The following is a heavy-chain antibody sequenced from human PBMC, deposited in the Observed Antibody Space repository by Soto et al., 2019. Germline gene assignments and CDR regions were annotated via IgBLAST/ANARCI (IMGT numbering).Heavy chain of an antibody. J-gene: IGHJ4*02. D-gene: IGHD3-16*02. CDR3: AKSHEREPSSVIDF. Sequence: EVRLLESGGGLVKPGGSLRLSCATSGLTFSNYAMSWVRQAAGGGVERVSSMSGSSSTTYYADSVRGRFTISRDGSKKTLYLQQRSLRADDMALYYVAKSHEREPSSVIDFWGQRALVTVSS. CDR2: MSGSSSTT. CDR1: GLTFSNYA. V-gene: IGHV3-23*01.